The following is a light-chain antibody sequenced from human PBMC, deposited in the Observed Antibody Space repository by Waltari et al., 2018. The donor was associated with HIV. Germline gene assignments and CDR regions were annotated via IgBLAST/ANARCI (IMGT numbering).Light chain of an antibody. CDR2: AAS. Sequence: EIVFTQSPATLSFSPGERATLSCRASQTVSNSVAWYQQRPGQAPRLLLYAASGRATGIPARFSGSRSGTDFTLTISSLEPEDFAVYYCQQRTTWPTWTFGQGTKVEIK. V-gene: IGKV3-11*01. CDR3: QQRTTWPTWT. CDR1: QTVSNS. J-gene: IGKJ1*01.